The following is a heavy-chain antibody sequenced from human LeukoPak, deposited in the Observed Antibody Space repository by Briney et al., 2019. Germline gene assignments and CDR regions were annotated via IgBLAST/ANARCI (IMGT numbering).Heavy chain of an antibody. CDR1: GYTFTRYY. D-gene: IGHD5-24*01. Sequence: ASVKVSCKASGYTFTRYYMHWVRQAPGQGLEWMGIIDPSGGSTSYAQNFQGGVTMARDATTSTVYLELSSLRSEDTAVYYCARDFGEMPNYWGQGTLVTVSS. V-gene: IGHV1-46*01. J-gene: IGHJ4*02. CDR2: IDPSGGST. CDR3: ARDFGEMPNY.